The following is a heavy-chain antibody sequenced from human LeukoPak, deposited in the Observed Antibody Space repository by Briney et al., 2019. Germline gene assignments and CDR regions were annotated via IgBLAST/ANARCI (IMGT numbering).Heavy chain of an antibody. V-gene: IGHV3-23*01. CDR3: AKAKSPDSSGYYLDY. CDR2: ISGSGGST. D-gene: IGHD3-22*01. J-gene: IGHJ4*02. Sequence: PGGSLRLSCAASGFTFSSYAMSWVRQAPGKGLEWVSAISGSGGSTYYADSVKGRFTISRDNSKNTLYLQMNSLRAEDTAVYYCAKAKSPDSSGYYLDYWGQGTLVTVSS. CDR1: GFTFSSYA.